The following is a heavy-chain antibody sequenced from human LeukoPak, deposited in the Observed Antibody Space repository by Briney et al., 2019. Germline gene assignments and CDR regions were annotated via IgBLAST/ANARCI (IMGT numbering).Heavy chain of an antibody. CDR1: GLIFSDYS. CDR3: AKEHRYVILTGWGFDY. CDR2: VNPTSSSI. V-gene: IGHV3-21*04. J-gene: IGHJ4*01. D-gene: IGHD3-9*01. Sequence: GGSLRLSCAVSGLIFSDYSFNWVRQAPGKGLEWVSSVNPTSSSIYYADAVRGRFTISRDNAESSVFLQMNSLRAEDTALYYCAKEHRYVILTGWGFDYWGQGTLVTVFS.